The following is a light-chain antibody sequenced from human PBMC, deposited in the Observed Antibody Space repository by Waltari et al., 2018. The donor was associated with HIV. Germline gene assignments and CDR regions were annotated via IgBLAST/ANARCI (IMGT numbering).Light chain of an antibody. V-gene: IGLV1-47*01. CDR2: KNN. CDR1: RSNIGSNY. J-gene: IGLJ3*02. CDR3: AAWDDSLSGWV. Sequence: QSVLTQPPSASGTPGQRVTISCSGSRSNIGSNYVYWYQQLPGTAPKLLMYKNNQRPAGVPDRCAGSKSGTSASLAISGLRSEDETDYYCAAWDDSLSGWVFGGGTKLTVL.